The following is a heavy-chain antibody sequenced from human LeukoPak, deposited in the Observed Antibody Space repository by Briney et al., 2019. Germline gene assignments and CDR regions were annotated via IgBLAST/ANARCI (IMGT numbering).Heavy chain of an antibody. CDR3: ARFGHSPPPGGWFDP. J-gene: IGHJ5*02. D-gene: IGHD2-15*01. Sequence: TGGSLRLSCAASGFTFSRYSMSWVRQAPGKGLEWVSSISSSSSYIYYADSVKGRFTISRDNAKNSLYLQMNSLRAEDTAVYYCARFGHSPPPGGWFDPWGQGTLVTVSS. CDR1: GFTFSRYS. CDR2: ISSSSSYI. V-gene: IGHV3-21*01.